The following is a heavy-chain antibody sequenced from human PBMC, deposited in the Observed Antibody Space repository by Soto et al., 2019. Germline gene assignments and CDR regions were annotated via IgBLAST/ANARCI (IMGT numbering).Heavy chain of an antibody. D-gene: IGHD1-20*01. J-gene: IGHJ3*02. CDR2: ISYDGSNK. CDR1: GFTFSSYG. Sequence: PGGSLRLSCAASGFTFSSYGMHWVRQAPGKGLEWVAVISYDGSNKYYADSVKGRFTISRDNSKNTLYLQMNSLRAEDTAVYYCAKEAAEYNGAFDIWGQGTMVTVSS. V-gene: IGHV3-30*18. CDR3: AKEAAEYNGAFDI.